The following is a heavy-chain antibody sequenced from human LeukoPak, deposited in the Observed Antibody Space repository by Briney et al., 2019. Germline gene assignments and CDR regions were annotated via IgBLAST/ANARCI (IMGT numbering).Heavy chain of an antibody. CDR1: GFTFSSYS. V-gene: IGHV3-21*04. CDR2: ISSSSSYI. D-gene: IGHD3-16*01. Sequence: PGGSLRLSCAASGFTFSSYSMNWVRQAPGKGLEWVSSISSSSSYIYYADSVKGRFTISRDNAKNSLYLQMNSLRSDDTAVYYCARGLSLLSDDYNQRNYWFDPWGQGTLVTVSS. CDR3: ARGLSLLSDDYNQRNYWFDP. J-gene: IGHJ5*02.